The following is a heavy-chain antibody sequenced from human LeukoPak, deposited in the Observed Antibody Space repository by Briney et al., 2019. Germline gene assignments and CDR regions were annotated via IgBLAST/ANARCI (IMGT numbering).Heavy chain of an antibody. CDR1: GFTFSSYA. D-gene: IGHD3-10*01. J-gene: IGHJ6*02. CDR2: ISYDGSNK. CDR3: ARDRDILWFGEFQYYYGMDV. V-gene: IGHV3-30*04. Sequence: GGSLRLSCAASGFTFSSYAMHWVRQAPGKGLEWVAVISYDGSNKYYADSVKGRFTISRDNSKNTLYLQMNSLRAEDTAVYYCARDRDILWFGEFQYYYGMDVWGQGTTVTVSS.